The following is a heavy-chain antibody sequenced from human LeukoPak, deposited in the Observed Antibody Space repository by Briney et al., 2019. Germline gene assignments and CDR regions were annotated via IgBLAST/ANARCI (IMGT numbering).Heavy chain of an antibody. CDR2: INHSGST. J-gene: IGHJ4*02. Sequence: SETLSLTCAVYGVSFSGYYWSWIRQPPGKGLEWIGEINHSGSTNYKPSLKSRVTISVDTSKNQFSLKLSSVTAADTAVYYCARGPYCGGDCYPIDYWGQGTLVTVSS. CDR3: ARGPYCGGDCYPIDY. CDR1: GVSFSGYY. V-gene: IGHV4-34*01. D-gene: IGHD2-21*02.